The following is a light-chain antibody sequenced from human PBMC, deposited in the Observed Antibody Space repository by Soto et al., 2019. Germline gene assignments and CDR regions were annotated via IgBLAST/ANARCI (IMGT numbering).Light chain of an antibody. Sequence: EIVLTQSPGTLSLSPGERATLSCRASHSVSSSYLAWYQQKPGQAPRLLIYGASSRATAIPDRFSGSGSGTDFTLTISRLEPEDFALYYCQQYGSSLGTFGQGTKLEIK. CDR1: HSVSSSY. V-gene: IGKV3-20*01. CDR3: QQYGSSLGT. CDR2: GAS. J-gene: IGKJ2*01.